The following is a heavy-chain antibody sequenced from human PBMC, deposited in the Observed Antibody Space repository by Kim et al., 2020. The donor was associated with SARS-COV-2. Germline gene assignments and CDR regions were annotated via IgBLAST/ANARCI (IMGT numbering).Heavy chain of an antibody. V-gene: IGHV4-4*02. CDR2: IYHSGST. CDR3: ARGRNPAMDYPGGPLDY. D-gene: IGHD5-18*01. J-gene: IGHJ4*02. Sequence: SETLSLTCAVSGGSISSSNWWSWVRQPPGKGLEWIGEIYHSGSTNYNPSLKSRVTISVDKSKNQFSLKLSSVTAADTAVYYCARGRNPAMDYPGGPLDYWGQGTLVTVSS. CDR1: GGSISSSNW.